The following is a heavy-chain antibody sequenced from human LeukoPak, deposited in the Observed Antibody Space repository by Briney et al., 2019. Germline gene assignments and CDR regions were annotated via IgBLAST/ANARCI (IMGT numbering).Heavy chain of an antibody. CDR1: GFTFSSYW. D-gene: IGHD3-9*01. CDR2: INSDGSST. Sequence: GGSLRLSCAVSGFTFSSYWMHWVRQAPGKGLVWVSRINSDGSSTSYADSVKGRFTISRDNAKNTLYLQMDSLRAEDTAVYYCARARGLRYFDWFPRWAFDIWGQGTMVTVSS. CDR3: ARARGLRYFDWFPRWAFDI. V-gene: IGHV3-74*01. J-gene: IGHJ3*02.